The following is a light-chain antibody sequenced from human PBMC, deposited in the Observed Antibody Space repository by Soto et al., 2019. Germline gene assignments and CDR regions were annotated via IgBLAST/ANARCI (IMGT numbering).Light chain of an antibody. CDR1: QGIRDD. J-gene: IGKJ1*01. CDR3: QHYNAFPWP. V-gene: IGKV1-17*01. Sequence: DVQLTQSPSSLSASVGDRVTITCRASQGIRDDLGWYQQKAGEAPKRLIYGASSLESGVPSRFSGSGSGTEFTLTIGGLQPDDFATYYCQHYNAFPWPFGQGTKVDIK. CDR2: GAS.